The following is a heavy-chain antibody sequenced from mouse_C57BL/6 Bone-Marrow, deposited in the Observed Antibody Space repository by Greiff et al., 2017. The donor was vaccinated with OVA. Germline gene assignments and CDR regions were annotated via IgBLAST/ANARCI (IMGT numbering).Heavy chain of an antibody. D-gene: IGHD1-1*01. CDR1: GYTFTSYG. CDR2: IYPRSGNT. CDR3: ARWGYYGSSPLAY. Sequence: QVQLQQSGAELARPGASVKLSCKASGYTFTSYGISWVKQRTGQGLEWIGEIYPRSGNTYYNEKIKGKATLTADKSSSTAYMELRSLTSEDSAVYFCARWGYYGSSPLAYWGQGTLVTVSA. J-gene: IGHJ3*01. V-gene: IGHV1-81*01.